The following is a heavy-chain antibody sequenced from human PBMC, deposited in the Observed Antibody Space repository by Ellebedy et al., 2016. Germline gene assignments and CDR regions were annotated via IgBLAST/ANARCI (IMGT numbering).Heavy chain of an antibody. Sequence: GESLKISCAASGFTFSSYAMHWVRQAPGKGLEWVANIKQDGSEKYYVDSVKGRFTISRDNAKNSLYLQMNSLRAEDTAVYYCARDLWLADAFDIWGQGTMVTVSS. CDR2: IKQDGSEK. D-gene: IGHD2-21*01. J-gene: IGHJ3*02. CDR3: ARDLWLADAFDI. CDR1: GFTFSSYA. V-gene: IGHV3-7*01.